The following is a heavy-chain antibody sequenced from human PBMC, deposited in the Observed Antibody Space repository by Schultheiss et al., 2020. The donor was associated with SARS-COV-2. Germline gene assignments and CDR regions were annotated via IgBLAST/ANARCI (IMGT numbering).Heavy chain of an antibody. CDR2: INSDGSST. D-gene: IGHD5-18*01. J-gene: IGHJ6*02. V-gene: IGHV3-74*01. CDR1: GFTFSDYY. CDR3: ARVGTAMADGYYGMDV. Sequence: GESLKISCAASGFTFSDYYMNWVRQAPGKGLVWVSRINSDGSSTSYADSVKGRFTISRDNAKNTLYLQMNSLRAEDTAVYYCARVGTAMADGYYGMDVWGQGTTVTVSS.